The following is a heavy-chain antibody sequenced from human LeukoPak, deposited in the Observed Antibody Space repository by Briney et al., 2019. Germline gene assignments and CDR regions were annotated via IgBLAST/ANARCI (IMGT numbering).Heavy chain of an antibody. D-gene: IGHD5-18*01. J-gene: IGHJ6*02. V-gene: IGHV1-18*01. CDR3: ARINVDTAMVMDV. Sequence: ASVTVSCKASGYTFTSYGIRWVRPAPGQGREWMGWISAYNGNTNYAQKLQGRVTMTTDTSTSTAYMELRSLRSDDTAVYYCARINVDTAMVMDVWGQGTTVTVSS. CDR1: GYTFTSYG. CDR2: ISAYNGNT.